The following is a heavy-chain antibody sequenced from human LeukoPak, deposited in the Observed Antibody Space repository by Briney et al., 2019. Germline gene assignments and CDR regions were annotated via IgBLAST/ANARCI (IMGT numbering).Heavy chain of an antibody. Sequence: ASVKVSCKASGYTFTSYGISWVRQAPGQGLEWMGWISAYNGNTNYAQKLQGRVTMTTDTSTSTAYMELRSLRSDDTAVYYCARDAGFYCSSTSCYEIDYWGQGTPVTVSS. D-gene: IGHD2-2*01. V-gene: IGHV1-18*01. CDR1: GYTFTSYG. CDR2: ISAYNGNT. J-gene: IGHJ4*02. CDR3: ARDAGFYCSSTSCYEIDY.